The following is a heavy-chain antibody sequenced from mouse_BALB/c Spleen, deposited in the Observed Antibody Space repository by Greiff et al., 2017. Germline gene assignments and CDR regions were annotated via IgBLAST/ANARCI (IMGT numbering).Heavy chain of an antibody. CDR3: DTHYYGSNYDAMDY. V-gene: IGHV2-4-1*01. CDR2: IWSGGST. Sequence: VQLQESGPGLVQPSQSLSITCTVSGFSLTSYGVHWVRQSPGKGLEWLGVIWSGGSTDYNAAFISRLSISKDNSKSQVFLNMNSLQADDTAIYYCDTHYYGSNYDAMDYWGQGTSVTVSS. CDR1: GFSLTSYG. J-gene: IGHJ4*01. D-gene: IGHD1-1*01.